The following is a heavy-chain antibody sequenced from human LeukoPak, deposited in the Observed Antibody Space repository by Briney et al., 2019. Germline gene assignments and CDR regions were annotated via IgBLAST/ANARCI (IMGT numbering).Heavy chain of an antibody. CDR2: IHNSGST. J-gene: IGHJ6*03. CDR3: ASESPDYYYYYMDV. Sequence: PSQTLSLTCTVSGGSISSSSYYWGWIRQPPGKGLEWIGSIHNSGSTYYNPSLKSRVTISVDTSKNQFSLKLSSVTAADTAVYYCASESPDYYYYYMDVWGKGTTVTVSS. CDR1: GGSISSSSYY. V-gene: IGHV4-39*07.